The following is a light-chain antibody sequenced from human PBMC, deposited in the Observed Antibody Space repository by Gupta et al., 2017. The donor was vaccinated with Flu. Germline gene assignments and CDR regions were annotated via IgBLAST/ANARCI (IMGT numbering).Light chain of an antibody. V-gene: IGKV4-1*01. J-gene: IGKJ2*03. CDR1: QSVLYSSNNKNY. CDR3: QQDDSTPHS. CDR2: WAS. Sequence: DIVMTQSPDSLAVSLGERATINCKSSQSVLYSSNNKNYLACYQQKPGQPPKLLIYWASTRESGVPDRFSGSASGTDFTLTISILHAEDVAVYYCQQDDSTPHSFGQGTKVEIK.